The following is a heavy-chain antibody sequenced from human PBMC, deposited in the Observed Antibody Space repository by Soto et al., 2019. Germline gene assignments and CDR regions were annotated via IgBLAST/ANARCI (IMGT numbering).Heavy chain of an antibody. D-gene: IGHD2-2*01. CDR3: ARGYCISTSCYRDY. CDR2: IYSGGST. CDR1: GFTVSSNY. Sequence: GGSLRLSCAASGFTVSSNYMSWVRQAPGKGLEWVSVIYSGGSTYYADSVKGRFTISRDNSKNTLYLQMNSLRAEDTAVYYCARGYCISTSCYRDYWGQGTLVTAPQ. J-gene: IGHJ4*02. V-gene: IGHV3-66*01.